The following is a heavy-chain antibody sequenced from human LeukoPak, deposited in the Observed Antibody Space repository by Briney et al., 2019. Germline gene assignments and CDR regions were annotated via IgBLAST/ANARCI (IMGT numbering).Heavy chain of an antibody. Sequence: SEALSLTCTVSGGSLSSYYFSWIRQSPGKGLEWIAYINYSGSASYNPSLKSRVTMSVDTSKQFSLSLSSVTAADTAVYYCARHNYDDYVFDIWGQGTKVTVSS. D-gene: IGHD4-17*01. J-gene: IGHJ3*02. V-gene: IGHV4-59*08. CDR2: INYSGSA. CDR3: ARHNYDDYVFDI. CDR1: GGSLSSYY.